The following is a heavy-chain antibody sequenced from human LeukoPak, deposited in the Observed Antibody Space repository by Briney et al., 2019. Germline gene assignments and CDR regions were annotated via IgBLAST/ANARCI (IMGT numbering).Heavy chain of an antibody. D-gene: IGHD3-22*01. Sequence: ASVKVSCKASGYTFTGYHMHWVRQAPGQGLEWMGWIAPNSGGTNYAQKFQGRVTMTRDTSISTAYMELSRLRSDDTAVYYCARDLTYYYDSSGYCPDAFDIWGQGTMVTVSS. CDR1: GYTFTGYH. CDR2: IAPNSGGT. V-gene: IGHV1-2*02. CDR3: ARDLTYYYDSSGYCPDAFDI. J-gene: IGHJ3*02.